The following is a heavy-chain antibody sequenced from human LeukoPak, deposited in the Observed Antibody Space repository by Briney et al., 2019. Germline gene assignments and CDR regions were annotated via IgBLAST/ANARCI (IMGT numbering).Heavy chain of an antibody. CDR2: INHSGST. CDR3: ASLDDYGDYGAFDI. J-gene: IGHJ3*02. V-gene: IGHV4-34*01. D-gene: IGHD4-17*01. CDR1: GGSFSGYY. Sequence: SETLSLTCAVYGGSFSGYYWSWIRQPPGKGLEWIGEINHSGSTNYNPSLKSRVTISVDTSKNQFSLKLSSVTAADTAVYYCASLDDYGDYGAFDIWGQGTMVTVSS.